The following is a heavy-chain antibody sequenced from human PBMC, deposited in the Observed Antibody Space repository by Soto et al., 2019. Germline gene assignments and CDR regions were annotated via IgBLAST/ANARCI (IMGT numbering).Heavy chain of an antibody. J-gene: IGHJ4*02. V-gene: IGHV1-58*01. Sequence: SVKVSCKASGFTFTSSAVQWVRQARGQRLEWIGWIVVGSGNTNYAQKFQERVTITRDMSTSTAYMEPSSLRSEDTAVDYCARDRLDYDFWSGYGGLDYWGQGTLVTVSS. CDR2: IVVGSGNT. CDR3: ARDRLDYDFWSGYGGLDY. D-gene: IGHD3-3*01. CDR1: GFTFTSSA.